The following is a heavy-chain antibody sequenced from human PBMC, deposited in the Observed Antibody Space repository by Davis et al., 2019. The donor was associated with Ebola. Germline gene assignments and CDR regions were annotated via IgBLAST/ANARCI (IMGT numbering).Heavy chain of an antibody. CDR1: GYKLTSYA. CDR2: INTNTGNP. J-gene: IGHJ4*02. CDR3: ARDRGNFDY. D-gene: IGHD3-10*01. Sequence: ASVKVSCKASGYKLTSYAMNWVRQAPGQGLEWMGWINTNTGNPTYAQGFTGRFVFSLDTSVSTTYLQISSLKADDTAIYYCARDRGNFDYWGQGTLVTVSS. V-gene: IGHV7-4-1*02.